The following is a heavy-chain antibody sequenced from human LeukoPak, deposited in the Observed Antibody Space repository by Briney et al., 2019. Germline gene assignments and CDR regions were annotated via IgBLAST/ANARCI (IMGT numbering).Heavy chain of an antibody. D-gene: IGHD3-9*01. CDR3: ATEGRVLRYFDWLFSH. Sequence: ASVKVSCKASGYTFTSYYMHWVRQAPGQGLEWMGRINPNSGGTNYAQKFQGRVTMTRDTSISTAYMELSRLRSDDTAVYYCATEGRVLRYFDWLFSHWGQGTLVTVSS. CDR1: GYTFTSYY. V-gene: IGHV1-2*06. J-gene: IGHJ4*02. CDR2: INPNSGGT.